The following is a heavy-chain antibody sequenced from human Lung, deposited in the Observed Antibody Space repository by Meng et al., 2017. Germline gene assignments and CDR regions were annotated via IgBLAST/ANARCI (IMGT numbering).Heavy chain of an antibody. J-gene: IGHJ4*02. Sequence: GPGLFEPSETLSLTCFVAGGSFSDYYWSWIRQPPGKGLEWIGEINHSGSTNYNPSLESRATISVDTSQNNLSLKLSSVTAADSAVYYCARGPTTMAHDFDYWGQGTLVTVSS. V-gene: IGHV4-34*01. CDR3: ARGPTTMAHDFDY. D-gene: IGHD4-11*01. CDR1: GGSFSDYY. CDR2: INHSGST.